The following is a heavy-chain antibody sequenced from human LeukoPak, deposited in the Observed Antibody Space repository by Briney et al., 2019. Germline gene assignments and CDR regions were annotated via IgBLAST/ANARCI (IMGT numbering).Heavy chain of an antibody. J-gene: IGHJ6*02. CDR3: AKANAMDV. V-gene: IGHV3-7*01. CDR1: GFTFSNYW. CDR2: VNQDGSER. Sequence: GGSLRLSCAASGFTFSNYWMTWVRQAPGKGLEWVANVNQDGSERYYVNSVRGRFTISRDNAKSSLDLQMNSLRAEDTALYFCAKANAMDVWGQGTTVTVSS.